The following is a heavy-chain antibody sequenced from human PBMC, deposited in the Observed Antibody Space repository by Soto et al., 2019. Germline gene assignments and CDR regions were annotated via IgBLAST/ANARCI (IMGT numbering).Heavy chain of an antibody. V-gene: IGHV1-8*01. CDR3: ARGPTIFGYYYYYMDV. CDR2: MNPNSGNT. D-gene: IGHD3-3*01. J-gene: IGHJ6*03. Sequence: QVQLVQSGAEVKKPGASVKVSCKASGYTFTSYDINWVRQATGQGLEWMGWMNPNSGNTGYAQKFQGRVTMTGNTSISTAYMERSSLRSEDTAVYYCARGPTIFGYYYYYMDVWGKGTTVTVSS. CDR1: GYTFTSYD.